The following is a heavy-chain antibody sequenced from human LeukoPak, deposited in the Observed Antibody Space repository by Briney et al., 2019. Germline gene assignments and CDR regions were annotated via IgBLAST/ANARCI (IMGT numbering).Heavy chain of an antibody. CDR3: ARFWGWRGGDNWFDP. Sequence: PSETLSLTCTVSGGSISSSSYYWGWIRQPPGKGLEWIGSIYYSGSTYYNPSLKSRVTISVDTSKNQFSLKLSSVTAADTAVYYCARFWGWRGGDNWFDPWGQGTLVTVSS. D-gene: IGHD3-16*01. V-gene: IGHV4-39*01. CDR2: IYYSGST. CDR1: GGSISSSSYY. J-gene: IGHJ5*02.